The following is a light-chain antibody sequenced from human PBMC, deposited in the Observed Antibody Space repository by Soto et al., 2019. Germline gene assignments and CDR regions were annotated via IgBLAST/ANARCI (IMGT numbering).Light chain of an antibody. J-gene: IGKJ1*01. V-gene: IGKV1-5*03. Sequence: IQLAGSPSTLSASVGDRVTITCRASQSISTWLAWYQQKPGKAPKLLIYKASSLESGVPSRFSGSGSGTEFTLTISSLQPDDSATYYCQQYINRWTFGQGTKVDIK. CDR1: QSISTW. CDR3: QQYINRWT. CDR2: KAS.